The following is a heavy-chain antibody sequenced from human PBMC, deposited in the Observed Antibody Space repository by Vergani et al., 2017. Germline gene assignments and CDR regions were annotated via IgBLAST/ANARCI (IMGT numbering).Heavy chain of an antibody. V-gene: IGHV3-9*01. CDR2: ISWNSGSI. D-gene: IGHD6-13*01. CDR1: GFTFDDYA. J-gene: IGHJ4*02. CDR3: AKDRDSSSWYGDY. Sequence: EVQLVESGGGLVQPGRSLRLSCAASGFTFDDYAMHWVRQTPGKGLEWVSGISWNSGSIGYADSVKGRFTISRDNAKNSLYLQMNSLRAEDTALYYCAKDRDSSSWYGDYWGQGTLVTVSS.